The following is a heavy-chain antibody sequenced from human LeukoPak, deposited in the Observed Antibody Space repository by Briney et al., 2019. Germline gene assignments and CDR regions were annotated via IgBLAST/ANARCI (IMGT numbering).Heavy chain of an antibody. J-gene: IGHJ5*02. CDR1: GFTFSDYY. CDR2: ISSSGSTI. V-gene: IGHV3-11*04. CDR3: ARETIVFASGYDFWSAQGWFDP. Sequence: GGSLRLSCAASGFTFSDYYMSWIRQAPGKGLEWVSYISSSGSTIYYADSVKGRFTISRDNAKNSLYLQMNSLRAEDTAVYYCARETIVFASGYDFWSAQGWFDPWGQGTLVTVSS. D-gene: IGHD3-3*01.